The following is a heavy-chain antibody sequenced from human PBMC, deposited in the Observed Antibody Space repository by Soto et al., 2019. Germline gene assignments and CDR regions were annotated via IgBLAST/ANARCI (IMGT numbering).Heavy chain of an antibody. CDR1: GYTFTSYD. Sequence: QVQLVQSGAEVKKPGASVKVSCKASGYTFTSYDINWVRQATGQGLEWMGWMNPNSGNTGSAQRFQGRLTMTRNTSINTSYMELTSLTSEDAADYFCARVHTVTTYFDVWGRGTLVTVSS. J-gene: IGHJ2*01. V-gene: IGHV1-8*01. CDR2: MNPNSGNT. CDR3: ARVHTVTTYFDV. D-gene: IGHD4-17*01.